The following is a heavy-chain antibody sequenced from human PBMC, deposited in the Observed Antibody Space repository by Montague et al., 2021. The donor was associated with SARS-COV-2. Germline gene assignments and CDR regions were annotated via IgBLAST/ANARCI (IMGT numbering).Heavy chain of an antibody. CDR2: N. CDR3: ASGMWFGELLTGYYYYGMDV. J-gene: IGHJ6*02. V-gene: IGHV6-1*01. Sequence: NDYAVSVKSRVTINPDTSKNQFSLQLNSVTPEDTAVYYCASGMWFGELLTGYYYYGMDVWGQGTTVTVS. D-gene: IGHD3-10*01.